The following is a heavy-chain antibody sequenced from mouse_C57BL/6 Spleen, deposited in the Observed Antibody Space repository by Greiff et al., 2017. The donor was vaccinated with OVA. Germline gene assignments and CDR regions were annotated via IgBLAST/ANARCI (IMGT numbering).Heavy chain of an antibody. Sequence: EVKLMESGGGLVKPGGSLKLSCAASGFTFSDYGMHWVRQAPEKGLEWVAYISSGSSTIYYADTVKGRFTISRDNAKNTLFLQMTSLRSEDTAMYYCARASCMDYWGQGTSVTVSS. CDR2: ISSGSSTI. CDR3: ARASCMDY. V-gene: IGHV5-17*01. CDR1: GFTFSDYG. J-gene: IGHJ4*01.